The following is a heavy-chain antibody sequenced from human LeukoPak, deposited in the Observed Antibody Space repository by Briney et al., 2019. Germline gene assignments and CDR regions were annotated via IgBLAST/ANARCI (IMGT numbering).Heavy chain of an antibody. J-gene: IGHJ4*02. V-gene: IGHV4-59*13. CDR1: GGFISGWI. CDR3: ARDLELERNRWNYFES. CDR2: VDCSWYT. Sequence: SEPLSFTCTVSGGFISGWIWCWLRLPPGKGLEWVGFVDCSWYTQYNPSLKGRVTISADTSKQQFSLQLSSVNASDTAVYYCARDLELERNRWNYFESWGQGTLVTVSS. D-gene: IGHD1-1*01.